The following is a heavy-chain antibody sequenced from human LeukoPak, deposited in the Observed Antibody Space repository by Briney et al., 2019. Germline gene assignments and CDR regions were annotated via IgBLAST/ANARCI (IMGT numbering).Heavy chain of an antibody. V-gene: IGHV4-61*01. CDR1: GGSISSSSYY. D-gene: IGHD5-24*01. J-gene: IGHJ4*02. CDR2: IYYSGST. CDR3: ARGGDGYNYGDY. Sequence: SETLSLTCTVSGGSISSSSYYWSWIRQPPGKGLEWIGYIYYSGSTNYNPSLKSRVTISVDTSKNQFSLRLSSVTAADTAVYYCARGGDGYNYGDYWGQGTLVTVSS.